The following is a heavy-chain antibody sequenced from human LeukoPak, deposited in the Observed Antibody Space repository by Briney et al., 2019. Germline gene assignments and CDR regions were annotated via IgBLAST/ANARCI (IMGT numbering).Heavy chain of an antibody. CDR3: ARGDQNFDY. CDR1: GDSVSSNSAT. V-gene: IGHV6-1*01. Sequence: SQSLSLTCAISGDSVSSNSATWNWIRQSPSRGLEWLGRTYYRSKWYNNYAGSLKSRISINPDTSKNQFSLQPNSVTPEDTAVYYCARGDQNFDYWGQGTLVTVSS. CDR2: TYYRSKWYN. J-gene: IGHJ4*02.